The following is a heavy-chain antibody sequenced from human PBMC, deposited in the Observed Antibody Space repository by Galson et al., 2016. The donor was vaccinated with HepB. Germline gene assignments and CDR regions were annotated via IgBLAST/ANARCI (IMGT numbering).Heavy chain of an antibody. D-gene: IGHD2-21*01. V-gene: IGHV3-11*01. CDR3: ARGGGELDY. CDR1: GFPFTDFF. J-gene: IGHJ4*02. CDR2: ISGNGKTL. Sequence: SLRLSCAASGFPFTDFFMTWIRRAPGTGLQWLAYISGNGKTLDYAESVKGRFTISRDNANNSLYLQMNSLRVEDTAVYYCARGGGELDYWGQGSLVTVSS.